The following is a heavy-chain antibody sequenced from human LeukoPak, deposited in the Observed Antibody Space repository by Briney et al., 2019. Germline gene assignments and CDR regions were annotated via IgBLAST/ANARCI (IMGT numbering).Heavy chain of an antibody. Sequence: ASVKVSCKASGYTFTSSYMHWVRQAPGQGLEWMGIINPSGGSTSYAQTFQGRVTLTTDTSTSTVYMELSSLRSEYTAVYYCARDPIRGYYDSSGYRRSYYYYGMDVWGQGTTVTVSS. CDR3: ARDPIRGYYDSSGYRRSYYYYGMDV. V-gene: IGHV1-46*01. CDR1: GYTFTSSY. J-gene: IGHJ6*02. CDR2: INPSGGST. D-gene: IGHD3-22*01.